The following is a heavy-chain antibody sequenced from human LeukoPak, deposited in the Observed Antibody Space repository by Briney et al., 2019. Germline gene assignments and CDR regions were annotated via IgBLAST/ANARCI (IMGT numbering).Heavy chain of an antibody. Sequence: SETLSLTCTVSGGSISSSSYSWGWIRQPPGKGLEWIGSIYYGGITYYSPSLKSRVTISVDTSKNQFSLELSSMTAADTAVYYCARHQTYYDSSFYYWGQGTLVTVSS. D-gene: IGHD3-22*01. J-gene: IGHJ4*02. CDR2: IYYGGIT. V-gene: IGHV4-39*01. CDR1: GGSISSSSYS. CDR3: ARHQTYYDSSFYY.